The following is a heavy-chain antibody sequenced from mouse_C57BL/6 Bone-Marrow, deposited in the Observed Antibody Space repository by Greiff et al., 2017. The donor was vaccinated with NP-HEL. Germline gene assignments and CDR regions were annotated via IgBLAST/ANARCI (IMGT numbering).Heavy chain of an antibody. CDR2: INPNNGGT. CDR1: GYTFTSYW. V-gene: IGHV1-26*01. Sequence: VQLQQSGTELVKPGASVKLSCKASGYTFTSYWMHWVKQSHGKSLEWIGDINPNNGGTSYNQKFKGKATLTVDKSSSTAYMELRSLTSEDSAVYYCATPIYYDYDYFDYWGQGTTLTVSS. J-gene: IGHJ2*01. D-gene: IGHD2-4*01. CDR3: ATPIYYDYDYFDY.